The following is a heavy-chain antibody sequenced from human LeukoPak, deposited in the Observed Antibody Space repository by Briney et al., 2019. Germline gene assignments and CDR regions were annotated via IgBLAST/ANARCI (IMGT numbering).Heavy chain of an antibody. D-gene: IGHD2-2*01. Sequence: SVKVSCKASGGTFSSYAISWVRQAPGQGREWMGGIIPIFGTANYAQKFQGRVTITADESTSTAYMELSSLRSEDTAVYYCARAGYQLLSGPFDYWGQGTLVTVSS. J-gene: IGHJ4*02. CDR3: ARAGYQLLSGPFDY. CDR1: GGTFSSYA. CDR2: IIPIFGTA. V-gene: IGHV1-69*13.